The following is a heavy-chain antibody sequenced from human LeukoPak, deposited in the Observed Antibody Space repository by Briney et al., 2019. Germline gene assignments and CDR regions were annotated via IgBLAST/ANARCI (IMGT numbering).Heavy chain of an antibody. CDR1: GFTFSSYA. J-gene: IGHJ5*02. Sequence: GGSLRLSCAASGFTFSSYAMSWVRQAPGKGLEWVANINQDANEIYYVDSVKGRFTISRDNAKSSLFLQMHSLRVEDTAVYYCARETYTSGWHLWGQGTLVTVSS. CDR3: ARETYTSGWHL. D-gene: IGHD6-19*01. CDR2: INQDANEI. V-gene: IGHV3-7*01.